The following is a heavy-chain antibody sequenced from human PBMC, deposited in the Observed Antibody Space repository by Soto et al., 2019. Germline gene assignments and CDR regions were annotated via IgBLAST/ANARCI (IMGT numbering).Heavy chain of an antibody. Sequence: EVQLVESGGGLVQPGGSLRLSCAASGFSFGSYWMSWVRQAPGKGLEWVGKIKYDGSEKYYVDSVKGRFTISRDNAKNSLYLQMNSLRVEDMAVYYCTRDAHYAFDYWGQGTLVTVSS. CDR1: GFSFGSYW. CDR2: IKYDGSEK. CDR3: TRDAHYAFDY. D-gene: IGHD3-16*01. V-gene: IGHV3-7*05. J-gene: IGHJ4*02.